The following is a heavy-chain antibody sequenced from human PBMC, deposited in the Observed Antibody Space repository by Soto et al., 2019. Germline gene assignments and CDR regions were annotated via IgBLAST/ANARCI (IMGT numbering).Heavy chain of an antibody. Sequence: SETLSLTCTVSGGSISSYYWSWIRQPPGNGLEWIGYIYYSGSTNYNPSLKSRVTISVDTSKNQFSLKLSSVTAADTAVYYCASSALRFLEWLPIYWGQGTLGTVSS. J-gene: IGHJ4*02. CDR3: ASSALRFLEWLPIY. CDR2: IYYSGST. CDR1: GGSISSYY. D-gene: IGHD3-3*01. V-gene: IGHV4-59*01.